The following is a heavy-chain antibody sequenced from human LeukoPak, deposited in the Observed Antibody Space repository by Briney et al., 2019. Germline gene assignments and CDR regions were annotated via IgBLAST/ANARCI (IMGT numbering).Heavy chain of an antibody. CDR3: ARRLGYCTNGVCYTHYFDY. Sequence: PGRSLRLSCAASGFTFSSYWMSWVRQAPGKGLEWVANIKQDGSEKYYVDSVKGRFTISRDNAKNSLYLQMNSLRAEDTAVYYCARRLGYCTNGVCYTHYFDYWGQGSLATVSS. CDR2: IKQDGSEK. D-gene: IGHD2-8*01. V-gene: IGHV3-7*01. CDR1: GFTFSSYW. J-gene: IGHJ4*02.